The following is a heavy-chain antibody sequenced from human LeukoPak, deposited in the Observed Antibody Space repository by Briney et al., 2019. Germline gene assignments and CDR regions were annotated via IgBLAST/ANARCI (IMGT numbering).Heavy chain of an antibody. V-gene: IGHV1-18*04. D-gene: IGHD3-10*01. CDR3: TRVFLLWFGELPHFDY. CDR2: ISAYNGNT. Sequence: ASVKVSCKASGYTFTGYYMHWVRQAPGQGLEWMGWISAYNGNTNYAQKLQGRVTMTTDTSTSTAYMELRSLRSDDTAVYYCTRVFLLWFGELPHFDYWGQGTLVTVSS. CDR1: GYTFTGYY. J-gene: IGHJ4*02.